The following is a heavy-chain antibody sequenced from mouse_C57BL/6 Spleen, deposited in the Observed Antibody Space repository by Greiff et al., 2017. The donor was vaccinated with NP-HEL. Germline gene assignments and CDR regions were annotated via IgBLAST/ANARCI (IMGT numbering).Heavy chain of an antibody. CDR3: ARGGYYGSSSFAY. Sequence: QVQLKESGAELVRPGTSVKVSCKASGYAFTTYLIAWVKQRPGPGLEWLGVLNPGSGGTNYNEKFKGKATLTADKSSSTAYMQLSSLTSEDSAVYFCARGGYYGSSSFAYWGQGTLVTVSA. CDR2: LNPGSGGT. J-gene: IGHJ3*01. V-gene: IGHV1-54*01. CDR1: GYAFTTYL. D-gene: IGHD1-1*01.